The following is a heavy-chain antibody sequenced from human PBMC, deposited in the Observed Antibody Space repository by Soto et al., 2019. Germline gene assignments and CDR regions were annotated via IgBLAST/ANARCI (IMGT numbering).Heavy chain of an antibody. CDR2: IRNKAASHTT. V-gene: IGHV3-72*01. Sequence: EVQLVESGGGWVQPGGSLRLSCAASGFTFSDYYMDWVRQAPGKGLEWVGRIRNKAASHTTEYAASVKGRFTISRDDSKNSLYLQLNSLKSEDTAVYYCARGKNSFDLWGQGTLVTVSS. CDR3: ARGKNSFDL. J-gene: IGHJ4*02. CDR1: GFTFSDYY.